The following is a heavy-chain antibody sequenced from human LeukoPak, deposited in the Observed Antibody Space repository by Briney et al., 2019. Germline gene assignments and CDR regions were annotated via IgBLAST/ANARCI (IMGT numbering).Heavy chain of an antibody. J-gene: IGHJ4*02. D-gene: IGHD6-13*01. CDR1: GFTFSSYA. V-gene: IGHV3-23*01. CDR2: ISGSGGST. Sequence: GGSLRLSCVTSGFTFSSYAMSWVRQAPGKGLEWVSAISGSGGSTYYADSVKGRFTISRDNSKNTLYLQMNSLRAEDTAVYYCAKLKFYIGAPVVDYWGQGTLVTVPS. CDR3: AKLKFYIGAPVVDY.